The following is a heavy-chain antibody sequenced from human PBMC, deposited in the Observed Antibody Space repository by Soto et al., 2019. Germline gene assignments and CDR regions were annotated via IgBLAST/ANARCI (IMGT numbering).Heavy chain of an antibody. CDR3: ARMSGTYYVPDY. CDR1: NASITSSGYY. CDR2: IYHSGST. D-gene: IGHD1-26*01. V-gene: IGHV4-31*03. J-gene: IGHJ4*02. Sequence: QVQLQESGPRLVEASQTLSLTCTVSNASITSSGYYWSWVRQPPGKRLEWIGYIYHSGSTFYSPSLPSRLTMSVYTSKNQFSLTLRSVTAADTAVYHCARMSGTYYVPDYWGQGTLVTVSS.